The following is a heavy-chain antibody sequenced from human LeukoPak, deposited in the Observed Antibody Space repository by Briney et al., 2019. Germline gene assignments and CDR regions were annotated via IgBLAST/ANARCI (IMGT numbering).Heavy chain of an antibody. CDR1: GFAFSGHG. CDR2: IWSNGVTK. J-gene: IGHJ5*02. D-gene: IGHD2/OR15-2a*01. Sequence: GRSLRLSCAALGFAFSGHGMHWVRQAPGKGLEWVAVIWSNGVTKHCADSVKGRFTISRDNSESTLYLQMNSLTVEDTAIYYCARDVSFYADDLGGLGTLVTVSS. CDR3: ARDVSFYADDL. V-gene: IGHV3-33*01.